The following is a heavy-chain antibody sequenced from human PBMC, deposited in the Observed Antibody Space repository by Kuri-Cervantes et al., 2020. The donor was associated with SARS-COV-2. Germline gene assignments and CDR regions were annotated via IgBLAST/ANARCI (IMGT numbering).Heavy chain of an antibody. D-gene: IGHD3-22*01. Sequence: GGSLRLSCAASGFTFSSYGMHWVRQAPGKGLEWVAVISYDGSNKYYADSVKGRFTISRDNSKNTLYLQMNSVRAEDTAVYYCARAVVSYYYYCMDVWGQGTTVTVSS. CDR2: ISYDGSNK. CDR3: ARAVVSYYYYCMDV. V-gene: IGHV3-30*03. J-gene: IGHJ6*02. CDR1: GFTFSSYG.